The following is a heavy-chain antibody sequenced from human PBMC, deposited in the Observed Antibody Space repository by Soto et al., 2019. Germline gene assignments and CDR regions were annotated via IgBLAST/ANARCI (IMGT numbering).Heavy chain of an antibody. CDR2: ISGSGGST. J-gene: IGHJ4*02. Sequence: GGSLRLSCTASGFTFSSYAMSWVRQAPGKGLEWVSAISGSGGSTYYADSVKGRFTISRDNSKNTLYLQMNSLRAEDTAVYYCAKASCSGGSCYSFLLDYWGQGTLVTVSS. D-gene: IGHD2-15*01. CDR3: AKASCSGGSCYSFLLDY. V-gene: IGHV3-23*01. CDR1: GFTFSSYA.